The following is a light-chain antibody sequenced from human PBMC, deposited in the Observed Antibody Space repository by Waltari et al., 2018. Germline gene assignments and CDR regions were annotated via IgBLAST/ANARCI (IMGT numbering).Light chain of an antibody. V-gene: IGLV2-14*01. CDR1: SSDVGGSRS. Sequence: QSALIQPASVSGSPGQSITISCSGSSSDVGGSRSVSWYQQRPGKAPKMIIFDVFNRPSGVSLRFSGSKSGSTASLTISDLQTEDEADYYCGSYSTNTLPWIFGGGTKVTVL. CDR3: GSYSTNTLPWI. J-gene: IGLJ2*01. CDR2: DVF.